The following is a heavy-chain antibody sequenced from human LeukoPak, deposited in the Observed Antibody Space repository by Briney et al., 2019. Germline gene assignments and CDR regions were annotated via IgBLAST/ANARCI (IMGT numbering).Heavy chain of an antibody. CDR2: IYYSGST. V-gene: IGHV4-39*01. D-gene: IGHD1-26*01. J-gene: IGHJ4*02. Sequence: SETLSLTCTVSGGSISTSSYYWGWIRQTPGKGLEWIGGIYYSGSTFYSPSLKSRVTISVDTSKNQFSLKLSSVTAADTAVYYCASLRERSYYARGFDYWGQGTLVTVSS. CDR1: GGSISTSSYY. CDR3: ASLRERSYYARGFDY.